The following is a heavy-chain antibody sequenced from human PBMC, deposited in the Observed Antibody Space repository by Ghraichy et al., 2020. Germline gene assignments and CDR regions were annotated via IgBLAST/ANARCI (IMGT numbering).Heavy chain of an antibody. CDR3: ARGPHAIITFGGVIVKTGLGFDY. CDR2: INHSGST. CDR1: GGSFSGYY. V-gene: IGHV4-34*01. J-gene: IGHJ4*02. D-gene: IGHD3-16*02. Sequence: SQTLSLTCAVYGGSFSGYYWSWIRQPPGKGLEWIGEINHSGSTNYNPSLKSRVTISVDTSKNQFSLKLSSVTAADTAVYYCARGPHAIITFGGVIVKTGLGFDYWGQGTLVTVSS.